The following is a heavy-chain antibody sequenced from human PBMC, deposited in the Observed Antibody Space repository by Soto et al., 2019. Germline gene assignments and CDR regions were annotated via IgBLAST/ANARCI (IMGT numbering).Heavy chain of an antibody. CDR3: AKSYSGSHLAYFDP. CDR2: VTDSGSST. D-gene: IGHD1-26*01. V-gene: IGHV3-23*01. J-gene: IGHJ4*02. CDR1: GFTFSTYA. Sequence: PGGSLRLSCATSGFTFSTYAMSWVRQAPGKGLEWVSIVTDSGSSTYYTDSVKGRFTISRDNSMNTVHLQLNDLRAEDTAIYYCAKSYSGSHLAYFDPWGQGTLVTVSS.